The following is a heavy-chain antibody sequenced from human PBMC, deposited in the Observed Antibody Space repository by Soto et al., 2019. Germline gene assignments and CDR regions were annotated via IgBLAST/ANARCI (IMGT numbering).Heavy chain of an antibody. CDR1: GGSISSGGYS. Sequence: QLQLQESGSGLGKPSQTLSLTCAVSGGSISSGGYSWSWIRQPPGKALEWIGHLYHRGSTYYNPSPKSRVTISVDRSKNQFSLKLSSVTAADTAVYYCARGGGYTFDYWGQGTLVTVSS. J-gene: IGHJ4*02. D-gene: IGHD3-16*01. CDR2: LYHRGST. CDR3: ARGGGYTFDY. V-gene: IGHV4-30-2*01.